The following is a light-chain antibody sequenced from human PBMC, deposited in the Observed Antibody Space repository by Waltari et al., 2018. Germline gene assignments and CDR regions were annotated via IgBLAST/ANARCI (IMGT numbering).Light chain of an antibody. CDR1: SSDVRGYNY. V-gene: IGLV2-8*01. CDR2: EVN. Sequence: QSALTQPPSASGSPGQSVTISCTGTSSDVRGYNYVSWYQQHPGKAPKLMIYEVNKRPSGVPDRFSGSKSGNTASLTVSGLQAEDEADYYCSSYAGSNDVVFGGGTKLTVL. CDR3: SSYAGSNDVV. J-gene: IGLJ2*01.